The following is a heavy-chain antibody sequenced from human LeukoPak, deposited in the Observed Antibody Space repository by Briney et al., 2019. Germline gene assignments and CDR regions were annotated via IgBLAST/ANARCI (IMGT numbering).Heavy chain of an antibody. CDR3: ARVIAAAGNLLDAFDI. CDR2: INPNSGST. J-gene: IGHJ3*02. D-gene: IGHD6-13*01. Sequence: ASVKVSCKASGDTLTGYYMYWVRQAPGPGLEWMGWINPNSGSTNYAQKFQGRVTMTRDTSSSTAYMELSRLRSDDTAVYYCARVIAAAGNLLDAFDIWGQGTMVTVSS. CDR1: GDTLTGYY. V-gene: IGHV1-2*02.